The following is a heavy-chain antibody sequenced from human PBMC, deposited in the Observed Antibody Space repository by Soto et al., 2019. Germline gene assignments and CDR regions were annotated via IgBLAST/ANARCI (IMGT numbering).Heavy chain of an antibody. Sequence: EVQLLESGGGLVQPGGSLRLACAASGFTFNNYAMNWVRQAPGRGLEWVSIISPNGDSTYYADSVKGRFTISRDNSQNTVFLQMNSLRAEDTAIYFWAKVRLTVYLRYAPLRWGQGTLVSVCS. CDR3: AKVRLTVYLRYAPLR. J-gene: IGHJ3*01. V-gene: IGHV3-23*01. CDR1: GFTFNNYA. CDR2: ISPNGDST. D-gene: IGHD2-8*01.